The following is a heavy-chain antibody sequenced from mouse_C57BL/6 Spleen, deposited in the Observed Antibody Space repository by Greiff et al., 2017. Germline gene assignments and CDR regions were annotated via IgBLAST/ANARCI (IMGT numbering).Heavy chain of an antibody. J-gene: IGHJ3*01. CDR3: ARSYGYDVAWFAY. CDR1: GYSITSGYY. CDR2: ISYDGSN. V-gene: IGHV3-6*01. Sequence: SGPGLVKPSPSLSLTCSVTGYSITSGYYWNWIRQFPGNKLEWMGYISYDGSNNYNPSLKNRISITRDTSKNQFFLKLNSVTTEDTATYYCARSYGYDVAWFAYWGQGTLVTVSA. D-gene: IGHD2-2*01.